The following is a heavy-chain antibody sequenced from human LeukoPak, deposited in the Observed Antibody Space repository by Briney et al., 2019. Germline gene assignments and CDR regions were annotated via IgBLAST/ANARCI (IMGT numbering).Heavy chain of an antibody. CDR3: ARGAAAGPNYFDY. Sequence: PGGSLRLSCAASGFTFSSYWMHWVRQAPGKGLEWVSRINTDGSSTPHADSVKGRFTISRDNAKDTLYLQMNSLRAEDTAVYYCARGAAAGPNYFDYWGQGTLVTVSS. J-gene: IGHJ4*02. D-gene: IGHD6-13*01. CDR1: GFTFSSYW. CDR2: INTDGSST. V-gene: IGHV3-74*01.